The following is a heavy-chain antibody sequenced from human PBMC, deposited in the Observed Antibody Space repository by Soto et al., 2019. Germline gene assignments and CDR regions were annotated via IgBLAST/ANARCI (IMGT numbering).Heavy chain of an antibody. CDR1: GFTFDDYG. CDR3: ARDWTSSGWSFRLAY. J-gene: IGHJ4*02. V-gene: IGHV3-20*04. Sequence: EVQLVESGGGVVRPGGSLRLSCAVSGFTFDDYGMSWVRQAPGKGLEWVSAINWNGGSTGYAESVKGRFPISRDNAKKSLDLEMNSLRGEDTALYYCARDWTSSGWSFRLAYWGQGTLVTVSS. CDR2: INWNGGST. D-gene: IGHD6-19*01.